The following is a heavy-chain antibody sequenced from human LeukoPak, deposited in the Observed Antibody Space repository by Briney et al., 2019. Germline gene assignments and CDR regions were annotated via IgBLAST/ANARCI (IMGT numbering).Heavy chain of an antibody. J-gene: IGHJ5*02. CDR1: GGSFSGYY. CDR2: IYYSGST. V-gene: IGHV4-34*01. CDR3: ASLLLWFGELSRFDP. D-gene: IGHD3-10*01. Sequence: SSETLSLTCAVYGGSFSGYYWTWIRQPPGKGLEWIGSIYYSGSTYYNPSLKSRVTISVDTSKNQFSLKLSSVTAADTAVYYCASLLLWFGELSRFDPWGQGTLVTVSS.